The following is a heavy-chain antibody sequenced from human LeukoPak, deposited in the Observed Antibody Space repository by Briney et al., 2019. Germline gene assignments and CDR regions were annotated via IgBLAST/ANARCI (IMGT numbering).Heavy chain of an antibody. V-gene: IGHV1-2*02. J-gene: IGHJ5*01. CDR3: ARSILEYCSGGSCYARNWFDS. D-gene: IGHD2-15*01. CDR1: GYIFTGYY. CDR2: INPSSGGR. Sequence: ASVKVSCKASGYIFTGYYIHWVRQAPGQGLEWMGWINPSSGGRIYAHNFQGRVTMTSDTSISTAYMDLSILRSDDTAVYYCARSILEYCSGGSCYARNWFDSWGQGTLVTVSS.